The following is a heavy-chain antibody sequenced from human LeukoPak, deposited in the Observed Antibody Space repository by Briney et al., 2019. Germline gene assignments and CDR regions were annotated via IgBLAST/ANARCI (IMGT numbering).Heavy chain of an antibody. CDR2: INWETGNG. CDR3: TRRAARWQFDL. CDR1: GFNFDDYA. V-gene: IGHV3-9*01. J-gene: IGHJ2*01. D-gene: IGHD5-24*01. Sequence: GGSLRLSCAVSGFNFDDYAMHWVRQAPGRGLEWASGINWETGNGIYADSVKGRFTISRDNAKNSLNLQMSSLRAEDTALYYCTRRAARWQFDLWGRGTLLTVSS.